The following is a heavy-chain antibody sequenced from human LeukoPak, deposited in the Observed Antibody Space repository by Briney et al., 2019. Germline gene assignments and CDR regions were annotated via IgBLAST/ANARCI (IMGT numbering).Heavy chain of an antibody. D-gene: IGHD3-16*01. CDR2: SDPENGKT. J-gene: IGHJ4*01. CDR3: AIDTVYYDPPSY. Sequence: GASVKVSCKVSGYMFTELSMHWVRQPPGKGLEWMGGSDPENGKTVYAQNFQGRVTMTEDTSEDTAYMELSSLRSEDTAVYYCAIDTVYYDPPSYWGQGTLVTVSS. CDR1: GYMFTELS. V-gene: IGHV1-24*01.